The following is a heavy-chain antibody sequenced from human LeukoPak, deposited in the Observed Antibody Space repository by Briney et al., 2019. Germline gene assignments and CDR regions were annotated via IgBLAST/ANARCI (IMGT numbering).Heavy chain of an antibody. J-gene: IGHJ4*02. V-gene: IGHV3-30*18. CDR3: AKTGNPATGDY. CDR1: GFTFSSYG. CDR2: ISYDGSNK. D-gene: IGHD1-1*01. Sequence: GGSLRLSCAASGFTFSSYGMHWVRQAPGKGLEWVAVISYDGSNKYYADSVKGRFTISRDNSKNTLYLQMNGLRAEDTAVYYCAKTGNPATGDYWGQGTLVTVSS.